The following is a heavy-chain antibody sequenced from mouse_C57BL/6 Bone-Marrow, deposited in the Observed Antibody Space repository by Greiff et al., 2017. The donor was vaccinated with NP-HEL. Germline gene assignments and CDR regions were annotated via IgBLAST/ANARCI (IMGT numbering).Heavy chain of an antibody. V-gene: IGHV1-80*01. CDR3: ARCGSSYDYFDY. Sequence: QVQLQQSGAELVKPGASVKISCKASGYAFSSYWMNWVKQRPGKGLEWIGQIYPGDGDTNYNGKFKGKATLTADNSSSTAYMQLSSLTSEDAAVYFCARCGSSYDYFDYWGQGTTLTVSS. D-gene: IGHD1-1*01. CDR1: GYAFSSYW. CDR2: IYPGDGDT. J-gene: IGHJ2*01.